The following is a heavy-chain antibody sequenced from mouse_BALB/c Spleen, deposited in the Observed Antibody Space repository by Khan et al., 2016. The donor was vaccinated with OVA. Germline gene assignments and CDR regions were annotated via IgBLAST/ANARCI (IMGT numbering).Heavy chain of an antibody. D-gene: IGHD1-1*01. Sequence: EVKLLESGPGLVKPSQTLSLTCSVTGDSITSGYWNWIRKSPGNKLDYMGYISNSGNTYYNPSLKSRISITRDTSKNQYYLQLNAVTTEDTSTYYCACELRGFAYWGQGTLVTVSA. V-gene: IGHV3-8*02. CDR3: ACELRGFAY. J-gene: IGHJ3*01. CDR1: GDSITSGY. CDR2: ISNSGNT.